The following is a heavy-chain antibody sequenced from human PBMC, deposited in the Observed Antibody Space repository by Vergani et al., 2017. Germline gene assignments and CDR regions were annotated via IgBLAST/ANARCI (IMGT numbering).Heavy chain of an antibody. D-gene: IGHD3-22*01. Sequence: QVQLQQWGAGLLKPSETLSLTCAVYGGSFSGYYWSWIRQPPGKGLEWIGEINHSGSTNYNPSLKRRVTISVDTSKNQFSLKLSSVTAADTAVYYCARFRAWLRGAFDIWGEGTMVTVSS. CDR2: INHSGST. V-gene: IGHV4-34*01. CDR1: GGSFSGYY. CDR3: ARFRAWLRGAFDI. J-gene: IGHJ3*02.